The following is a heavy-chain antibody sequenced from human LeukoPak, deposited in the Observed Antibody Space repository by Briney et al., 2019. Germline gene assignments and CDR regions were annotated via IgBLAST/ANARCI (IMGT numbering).Heavy chain of an antibody. CDR3: ARGSYSSSWYVFDY. D-gene: IGHD6-13*01. CDR2: IYSGGST. V-gene: IGHV3-66*01. J-gene: IGHJ4*02. CDR1: GFTVSSNY. Sequence: GGSLRLSCAASGFTVSSNYMSWVRQAPGKGLEWVSVIYSGGSTYYADSVKGRFTISRDNSKNTLYLQMNSLRAEDTAVYYCARGSYSSSWYVFDYWGQGTLVTVSS.